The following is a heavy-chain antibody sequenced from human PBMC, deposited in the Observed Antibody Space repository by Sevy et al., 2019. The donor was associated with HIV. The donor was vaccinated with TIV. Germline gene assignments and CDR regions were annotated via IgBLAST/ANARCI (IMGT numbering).Heavy chain of an antibody. CDR2: IGGGDT. J-gene: IGHJ5*02. V-gene: IGHV3-23*01. CDR3: AKDGVSRNKLWDWFDP. CDR1: GFTFNIYA. D-gene: IGHD2-21*01. Sequence: GGSLRLSCATSGFTFNIYAMSWVRQAPGKGLEWVSTIGGGDTYYADSVKGRFTISRDDSKSEVYLQMNGLRADDTAVYYCAKDGVSRNKLWDWFDPWGQGTLVTVSS.